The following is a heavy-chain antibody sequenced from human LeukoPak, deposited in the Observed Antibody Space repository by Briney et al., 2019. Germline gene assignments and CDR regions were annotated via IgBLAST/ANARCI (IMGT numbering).Heavy chain of an antibody. D-gene: IGHD6-13*01. Sequence: SQTLSLTCAMSGDSVSSNSVAWNWIRQSPLRGLEWLGRTYFRSRWHNDYAGSVKSRITINSDISKNQFSLQLSSVTPEDTAVYYCARGRYSSSWYGPNYFDYWGQGTLVTVSS. CDR2: TYFRSRWHN. J-gene: IGHJ4*02. V-gene: IGHV6-1*01. CDR1: GDSVSSNSVA. CDR3: ARGRYSSSWYGPNYFDY.